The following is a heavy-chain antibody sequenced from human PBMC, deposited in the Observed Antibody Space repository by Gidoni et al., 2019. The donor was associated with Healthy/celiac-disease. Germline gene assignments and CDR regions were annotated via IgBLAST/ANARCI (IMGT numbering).Heavy chain of an antibody. CDR2: IKQDGSEK. CDR1: GFTFRSYW. Sequence: EVQLVESGGGLVQPGGSLRLSCAASGFTFRSYWMSWVRQAPGKGLEWVANIKQDGSEKYYVDSVKGRFTISRDNAKNSLYLQMNSLRAEDTAVYYCAREYSGSYYGEQIDYWGQGTLVTVSS. V-gene: IGHV3-7*01. J-gene: IGHJ4*02. CDR3: AREYSGSYYGEQIDY. D-gene: IGHD1-26*01.